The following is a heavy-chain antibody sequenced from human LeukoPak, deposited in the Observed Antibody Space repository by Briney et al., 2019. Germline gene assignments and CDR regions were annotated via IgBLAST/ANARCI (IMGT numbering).Heavy chain of an antibody. J-gene: IGHJ6*03. CDR2: IYYSGST. D-gene: IGHD6-13*01. CDR1: GGSISSYY. Sequence: SETLSLTCTVSGGSISSYYWSWIRQPPGKGLEWIGYIYYSGSTNYNPSLKSRVTISVDTSKNQFSLKLSSVTAADTAVYYCARHIAAAGNYYYYYMDVWGKGTTVTVSS. CDR3: ARHIAAAGNYYYYYMDV. V-gene: IGHV4-59*08.